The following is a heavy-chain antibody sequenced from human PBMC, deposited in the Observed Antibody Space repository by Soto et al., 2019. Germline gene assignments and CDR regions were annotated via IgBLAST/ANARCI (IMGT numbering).Heavy chain of an antibody. CDR1: GFNFSGYG. CDR3: AREFQTDPDYYYYGMDV. CDR2: IGFDGSDK. V-gene: IGHV3-33*01. Sequence: GGSLRLSCGTSGFNFSGYGMHWVRQAPGKGLEWVAVIGFDGSDKHYVDSVKGRVTISRDNSKNTLYLQMNSLRAEDTAVYYCAREFQTDPDYYYYGMDVWGQGTTVTVSS. J-gene: IGHJ6*02.